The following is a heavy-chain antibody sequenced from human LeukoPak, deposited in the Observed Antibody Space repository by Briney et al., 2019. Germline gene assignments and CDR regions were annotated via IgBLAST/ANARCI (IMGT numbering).Heavy chain of an antibody. Sequence: SETLSLTCTVSGGSISSYYWSWIRQPPGKGLEWIGYIYYSGSTNYNPSLKSRVTISVDTSKNQFSLKLSSVTAADTAVYYCAGLIVATTFDYWGQGTLVTVSS. CDR3: AGLIVATTFDY. CDR2: IYYSGST. CDR1: GGSISSYY. V-gene: IGHV4-59*01. D-gene: IGHD5-12*01. J-gene: IGHJ4*02.